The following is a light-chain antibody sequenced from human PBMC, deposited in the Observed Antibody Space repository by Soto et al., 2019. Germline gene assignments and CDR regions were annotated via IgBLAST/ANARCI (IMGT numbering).Light chain of an antibody. CDR1: QSVDSIY. Sequence: EIVLTQSPGTLSLSPGERATLSCRASQSVDSIYIAWYQQKPGHPPRLLIYRASSWPTGVPARFSGSGSGTDFTLAISRLEPEDSAMYYCQQYGSSPYTFGQGTKLEIK. V-gene: IGKV3-20*01. J-gene: IGKJ2*01. CDR2: RAS. CDR3: QQYGSSPYT.